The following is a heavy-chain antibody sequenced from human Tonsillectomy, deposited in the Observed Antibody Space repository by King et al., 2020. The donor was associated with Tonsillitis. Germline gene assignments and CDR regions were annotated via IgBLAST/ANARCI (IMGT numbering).Heavy chain of an antibody. CDR3: ARADVDIVATTHRAYSLVGAFDI. V-gene: IGHV4-4*02. CDR2: IYHSGST. J-gene: IGHJ3*02. D-gene: IGHD5-12*01. CDR1: GGSISSSNW. Sequence: VQLQESGPGLVKPSGTLSLTCAVSGGSISSSNWWSWVRQPPGKGLEWIGEIYHSGSTNYNPSLKSRVTISVDKSKNQFSLKLSSVTAADTAVYYCARADVDIVATTHRAYSLVGAFDIWGHGTMVTVSS.